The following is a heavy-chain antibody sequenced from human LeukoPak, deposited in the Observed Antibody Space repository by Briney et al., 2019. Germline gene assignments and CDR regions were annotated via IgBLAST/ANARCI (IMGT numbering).Heavy chain of an antibody. Sequence: PGGSLRLSCAASGFTFSSYAMSWVRQAPGKGLEWVSAISGSGGSTYYADSVKGRFTISRDNSKNTLYLQMNSLRAEDTAVYYCAKYNSVVVTASLDYWGQGTLVTVSS. D-gene: IGHD2-21*02. V-gene: IGHV3-23*01. CDR2: ISGSGGST. CDR3: AKYNSVVVTASLDY. CDR1: GFTFSSYA. J-gene: IGHJ4*02.